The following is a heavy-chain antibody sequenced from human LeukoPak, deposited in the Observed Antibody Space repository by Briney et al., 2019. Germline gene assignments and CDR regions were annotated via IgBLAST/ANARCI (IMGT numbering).Heavy chain of an antibody. V-gene: IGHV3-74*01. D-gene: IGHD2-15*01. Sequence: PGGSLRLSCAASGFTLSSYLMHWVRQPPGKGLVWVSRIKSDGVTPSYADSVKGRFTISRDNAKNTLYLQMNSLRAEATAVYYCARVSAGVAAAKESSWFDPWGQGTLVTVSS. CDR3: ARVSAGVAAAKESSWFDP. J-gene: IGHJ5*02. CDR1: GFTLSSYL. CDR2: IKSDGVTP.